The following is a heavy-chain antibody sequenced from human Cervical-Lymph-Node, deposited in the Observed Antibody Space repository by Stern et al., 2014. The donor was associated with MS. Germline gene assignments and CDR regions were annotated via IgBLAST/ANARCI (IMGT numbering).Heavy chain of an antibody. D-gene: IGHD1-1*01. Sequence: VQLVQSGAEVKKPGESLKISCKGSGYTFTNNWIAWVRQMPGKGLEWMGIIYPDDSDIRYSPSLQGQVTISADKSISTAYLPVSSRKAADGAVYYWARHPPRRKWDDPNYGMDVWGQGTTVTVSS. CDR2: IYPDDSDI. J-gene: IGHJ6*02. V-gene: IGHV5-51*01. CDR3: ARHPPRRKWDDPNYGMDV. CDR1: GYTFTNNW.